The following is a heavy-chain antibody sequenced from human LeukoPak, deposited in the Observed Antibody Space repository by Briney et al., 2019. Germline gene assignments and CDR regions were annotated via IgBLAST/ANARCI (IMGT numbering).Heavy chain of an antibody. CDR3: ASSKVVAAAYYYYYYMDV. CDR2: IYTSGST. D-gene: IGHD2-15*01. Sequence: PSETLSLTCTVSGGSISSGSYYWSWIRQPAGKGLEWIGRIYTSGSTNYNPSLKSRVTISVDTSKNQFSLKLSSVTAADTAVYYCASSKVVAAAYYYYYYMDVWGKGTTVTISS. CDR1: GGSISSGSYY. J-gene: IGHJ6*03. V-gene: IGHV4-61*02.